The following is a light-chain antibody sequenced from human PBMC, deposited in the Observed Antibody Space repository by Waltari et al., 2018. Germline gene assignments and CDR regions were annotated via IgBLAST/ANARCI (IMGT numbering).Light chain of an antibody. J-gene: IGLJ2*01. CDR2: DVS. Sequence: QSALTQPRSVSGSPGQSVTISCTGSPSDIGAYNFVSWYQHHPGKAPKLIIYDVSRRPSGVPDRCFGSKSGSTASLTISEIQAEDDADYYCCSYAGTRIFVLFGGGTTLTVL. V-gene: IGLV2-11*01. CDR1: PSDIGAYNF. CDR3: CSYAGTRIFVL.